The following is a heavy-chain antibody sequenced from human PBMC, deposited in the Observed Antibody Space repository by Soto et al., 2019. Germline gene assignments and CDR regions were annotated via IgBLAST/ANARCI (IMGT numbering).Heavy chain of an antibody. CDR2: IIPIFGTA. CDR3: ARDRVATGPGGYYYYYGMDV. D-gene: IGHD3-10*01. CDR1: GGTFSSYA. J-gene: IGHJ6*02. Sequence: GASVKVSCKASGGTFSSYAISWVRQAPGQGPEWMGGIIPIFGTANYAQKFQGRVTITADESTSTAYMELSSLRSEDTAVYYCARDRVATGPGGYYYYYGMDVWGQGTTVTVSS. V-gene: IGHV1-69*13.